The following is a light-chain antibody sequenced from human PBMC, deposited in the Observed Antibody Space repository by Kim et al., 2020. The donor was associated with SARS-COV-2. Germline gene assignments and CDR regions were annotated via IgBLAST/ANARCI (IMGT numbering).Light chain of an antibody. J-gene: IGKJ1*01. V-gene: IGKV1-39*01. CDR1: QSISSY. CDR2: AAS. CDR3: QLSYSTPA. Sequence: DIQMSQSPSSLSASVGDRVTITCRASQSISSYLNWYQQKPGKAPKLLIYAASSLQSGVPSRFSGSGSGTDFTLTISSQQPEDFATYYCQLSYSTPAFGQETNVDFK.